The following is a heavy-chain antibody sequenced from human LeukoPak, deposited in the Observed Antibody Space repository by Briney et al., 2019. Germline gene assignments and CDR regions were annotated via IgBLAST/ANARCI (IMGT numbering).Heavy chain of an antibody. CDR3: AKHIEVVSAIRHDYFDY. Sequence: GGSLRLSCAASGFTLSSYAMSWVRQAPGRGLAWVAAVSCIGGSTYYAASVKGRFPISRDNSKNTLYLQMNSLRAADTAVYFCAKHIEVVSAIRHDYFDYWGQGTLVTVSS. J-gene: IGHJ4*02. D-gene: IGHD2-21*02. CDR1: GFTLSSYA. CDR2: VSCIGGST. V-gene: IGHV3-23*01.